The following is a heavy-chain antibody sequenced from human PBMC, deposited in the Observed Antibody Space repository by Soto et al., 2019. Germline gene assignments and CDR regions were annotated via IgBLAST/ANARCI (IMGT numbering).Heavy chain of an antibody. J-gene: IGHJ4*02. CDR1: GGSISGHY. V-gene: IGHV4-34*01. CDR3: ARGNIAAALVY. CDR2: INHSGRT. D-gene: IGHD6-13*01. Sequence: QVQLQQWGAGLLKPSETLSLTCAVYGGSISGHYWNWIRQPPGKGLEWIGEINHSGRTNYNPSLTSRVTISVDTCKNQVSLHLGSVTAADTAVYYCARGNIAAALVYWGQGTLVTVSS.